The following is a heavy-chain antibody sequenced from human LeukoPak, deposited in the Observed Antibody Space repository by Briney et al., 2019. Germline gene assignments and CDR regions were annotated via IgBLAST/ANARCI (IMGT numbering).Heavy chain of an antibody. CDR3: ARASIAAAGPHDVYDI. Sequence: PGGSLRLSCAASGFTFSSYAMHWVRRAPGKGLEYVSAISSNGGRTWYANSVEGRFTMSRDNSKNTLYLQMGSLRAEDMAVYYCARASIAAAGPHDVYDIWGQGTVVTVSS. V-gene: IGHV3-64*01. CDR1: GFTFSSYA. J-gene: IGHJ3*02. D-gene: IGHD6-13*01. CDR2: ISSNGGRT.